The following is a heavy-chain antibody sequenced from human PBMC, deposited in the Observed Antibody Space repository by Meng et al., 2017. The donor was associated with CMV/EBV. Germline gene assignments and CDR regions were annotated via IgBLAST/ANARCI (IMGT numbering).Heavy chain of an antibody. D-gene: IGHD1-26*01. Sequence: KASGGTYSSYAISWVRQAAGQGLEWMGEIIPIFGTASNARKFQGRVTITTDESTSTAYMELSSLRSEDTAVYYCARAGGSGSYNFDYWGQGTLVTVSS. CDR3: ARAGGSGSYNFDY. V-gene: IGHV1-69*05. CDR1: GGTYSSYA. J-gene: IGHJ4*02. CDR2: IIPIFGTA.